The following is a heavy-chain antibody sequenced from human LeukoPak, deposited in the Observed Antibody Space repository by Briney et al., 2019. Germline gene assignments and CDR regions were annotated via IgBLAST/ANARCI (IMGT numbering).Heavy chain of an antibody. CDR2: ISYDGSNK. CDR3: AKDRGYSYGLFDY. CDR1: GFTFSSYG. J-gene: IGHJ4*02. Sequence: GGSLRLSCAASGFTFSSYGMHWVRQAPGKGLEWVAVISYDGSNKYYADSVKGRFTISRDNSKNTLYLQMNSLRAEDTAVYYCAKDRGYSYGLFDYWGQGTLVTASS. V-gene: IGHV3-30*18. D-gene: IGHD5-18*01.